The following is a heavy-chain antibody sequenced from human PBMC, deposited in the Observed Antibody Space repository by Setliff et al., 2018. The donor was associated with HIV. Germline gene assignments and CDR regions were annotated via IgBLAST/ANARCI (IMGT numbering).Heavy chain of an antibody. V-gene: IGHV1-18*01. Sequence: ASVKVSCKASGYTFNNYGISWVRQAPGQGLEWMGWINTHSGYTNYAQNVQGRVTVTMDTSTSTAYMELRSLKSEDTAVYYCARGLSFYDPGGFDYWGQGTLVTVSS. J-gene: IGHJ4*02. CDR1: GYTFNNYG. D-gene: IGHD3-22*01. CDR2: INTHSGYT. CDR3: ARGLSFYDPGGFDY.